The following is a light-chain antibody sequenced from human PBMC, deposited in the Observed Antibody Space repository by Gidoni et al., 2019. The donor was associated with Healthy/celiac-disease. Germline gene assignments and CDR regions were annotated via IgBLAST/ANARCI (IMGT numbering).Light chain of an antibody. CDR2: DAS. J-gene: IGKJ4*01. Sequence: AIQLSQSPSSLSASVGDRVTITCRASQGISSALAWYQQKPGKAPKLLIYDASSLESGVPSRFSGSGSGTDFTLTISSLQPEDFATYYCQQFNSYPLLTFGGGTKVVSK. CDR3: QQFNSYPLLT. V-gene: IGKV1-13*02. CDR1: QGISSA.